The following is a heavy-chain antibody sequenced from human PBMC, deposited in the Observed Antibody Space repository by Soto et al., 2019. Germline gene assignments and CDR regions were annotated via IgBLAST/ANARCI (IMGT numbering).Heavy chain of an antibody. Sequence: QVQVQQSGAEVKEPGASVRISCKASGYTFISYYMHWVRQAPGQGLEWMGIIDPSVARTTYAQRFRGRVTMTWDTSRSTGYIDMTSLRPDDTAVYFCATTIIYGDPGDYWGQGTVVSVSS. CDR2: IDPSVART. CDR1: GYTFISYY. D-gene: IGHD4-17*01. CDR3: ATTIIYGDPGDY. V-gene: IGHV1-46*01. J-gene: IGHJ4*02.